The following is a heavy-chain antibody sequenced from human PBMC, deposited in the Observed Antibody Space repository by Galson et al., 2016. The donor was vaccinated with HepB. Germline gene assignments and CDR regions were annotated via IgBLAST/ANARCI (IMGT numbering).Heavy chain of an antibody. J-gene: IGHJ3*02. D-gene: IGHD3-22*01. Sequence: SLRLSCAASGFIFSSYWMNWVRQAPGKGLEWVADIKQDGSEKYYVDSVEGRFTVSRDNAKNSLYLQMSSLRAEDTAVYYCATVFYYYGSGFERVDAFDIWGQGTMVTVSS. CDR2: IKQDGSEK. V-gene: IGHV3-7*01. CDR3: ATVFYYYGSGFERVDAFDI. CDR1: GFIFSSYW.